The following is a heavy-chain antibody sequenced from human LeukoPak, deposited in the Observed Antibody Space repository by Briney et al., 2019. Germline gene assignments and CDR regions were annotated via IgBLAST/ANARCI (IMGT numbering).Heavy chain of an antibody. V-gene: IGHV3-7*05. D-gene: IGHD2-21*02. CDR1: GFTFSNYW. CDR2: IKQDATQK. J-gene: IGHJ3*02. CDR3: ARDCGSDCSQAFDI. Sequence: GGSLRLSCAAFGFTFSNYWMSWVRQAPGKGLEWVADIKQDATQKYYVDSVEGRFTISRDNAKNSLYLQMNSLRVEDTAVYYCARDCGSDCSQAFDIWGQGTMVTVSS.